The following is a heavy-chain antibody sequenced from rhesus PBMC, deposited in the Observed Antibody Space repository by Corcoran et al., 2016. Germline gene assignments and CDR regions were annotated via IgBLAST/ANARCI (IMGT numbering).Heavy chain of an antibody. CDR1: GASISSNW. Sequence: QVQLQESGPGLVKPSETLSLTCTVSGASISSNWWSWFRQPPGKGLGGIGGSNGNSGSTNYSPSLKTRVTISKDASKNQFSLKLSSVTAADTAVYYCARRTSMIAPRYYFDYWGQGVLVTVSS. J-gene: IGHJ4*01. V-gene: IGHV4-80*01. CDR2: SNGNSGST. CDR3: ARRTSMIAPRYYFDY. D-gene: IGHD3-28*01.